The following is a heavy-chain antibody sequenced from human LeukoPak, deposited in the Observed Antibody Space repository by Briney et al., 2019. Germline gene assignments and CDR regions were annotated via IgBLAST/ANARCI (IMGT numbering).Heavy chain of an antibody. CDR3: AKDANHLDSRGYYIRFGC. CDR2: ISGNGLQT. V-gene: IGHV3-23*01. Sequence: GGSLRLSCSASGFTFSRFAMTWVRHLPGKGLEWVSTISGNGLQTFYADSVKGRFSVSRDNSKNIVYLQMDSLRADDSALYSCAKDANHLDSRGYYIRFGCWGQGTLVTVA. D-gene: IGHD3-22*01. J-gene: IGHJ4*02. CDR1: GFTFSRFA.